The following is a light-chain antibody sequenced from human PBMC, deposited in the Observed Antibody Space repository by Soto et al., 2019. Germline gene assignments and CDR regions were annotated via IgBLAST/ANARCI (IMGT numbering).Light chain of an antibody. CDR1: TGAVTSGYY. V-gene: IGLV7-43*01. CDR3: LLYYGAAPM. Sequence: QTVVTQEPSLTVSPGGTVTLTCASSTGAVTSGYYPNWFQQKPGQAPRALIYSTSNKQSWTPARFSGSLLGGKAALTLSGVQPEDEAEYYCLLYYGAAPMFGGGTKLTVL. CDR2: STS. J-gene: IGLJ3*02.